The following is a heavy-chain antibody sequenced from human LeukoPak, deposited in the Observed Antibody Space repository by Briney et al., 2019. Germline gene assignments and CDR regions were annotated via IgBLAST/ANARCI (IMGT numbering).Heavy chain of an antibody. Sequence: GGSLRLSCAASGFTVSSNYMSWVRQAPGKGLEWVSVIYSGGSKYYADSVKGRFTISRDNSKNTLYLQMNSLRAEDTAVYYWASFLCGYSFFHWGQGTLVTVSS. CDR2: IYSGGSK. V-gene: IGHV3-66*02. D-gene: IGHD3-22*01. J-gene: IGHJ4*02. CDR3: ASFLCGYSFFH. CDR1: GFTVSSNY.